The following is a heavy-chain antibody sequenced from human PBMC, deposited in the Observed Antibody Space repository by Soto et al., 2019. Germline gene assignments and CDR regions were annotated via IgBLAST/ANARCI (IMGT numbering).Heavy chain of an antibody. J-gene: IGHJ6*02. D-gene: IGHD1-26*01. CDR2: ISGSGGSR. V-gene: IGHV3-23*01. CDR1: GYIFDSYA. Sequence: EVLLLESGGGLVQPGGSLRLSCAASGYIFDSYAMSWVRQAPGKGLEWVSTISGSGGSRYYADSVKGRFTISRDNSKSTLYLQMNSLRDEDTAVYHCAKGERGRYYKQGLDVWGQGTTVTVSS. CDR3: AKGERGRYYKQGLDV.